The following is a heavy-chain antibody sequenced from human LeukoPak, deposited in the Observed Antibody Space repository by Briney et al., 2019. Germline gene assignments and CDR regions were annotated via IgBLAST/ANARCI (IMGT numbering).Heavy chain of an antibody. J-gene: IGHJ4*02. CDR1: GFTFSSYG. V-gene: IGHV3-33*01. D-gene: IGHD2-15*01. CDR3: ARDPAPGCSGGRCYGGFDS. Sequence: GGSLRLSCAASGFTFSSYGMHWVRQAPGKGLEWVAVIWHDGSNKYYADSVKGRFTISRDNSKNTLYLQMNSLRAEDTAVYYCARDPAPGCSGGRCYGGFDSWGQGTLVTVSS. CDR2: IWHDGSNK.